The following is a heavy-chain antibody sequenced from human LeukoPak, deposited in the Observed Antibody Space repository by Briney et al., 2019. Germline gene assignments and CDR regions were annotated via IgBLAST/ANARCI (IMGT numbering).Heavy chain of an antibody. V-gene: IGHV1-18*01. CDR2: ISAYNGNT. Sequence: ASVKVSRKASGYSFTSYGISWVRQAPGQGLEWMGWISAYNGNTNYAQKLQGRVTLTTDTSTSTVYMELRSLRSDDTAVYYCARVKALYCSTTSCYRGAFDIWGQGTMVTVSS. CDR3: ARVKALYCSTTSCYRGAFDI. J-gene: IGHJ3*02. CDR1: GYSFTSYG. D-gene: IGHD2-2*02.